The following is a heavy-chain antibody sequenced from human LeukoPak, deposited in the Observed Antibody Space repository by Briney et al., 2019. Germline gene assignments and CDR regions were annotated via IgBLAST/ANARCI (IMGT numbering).Heavy chain of an antibody. CDR3: ARDHWFDP. V-gene: IGHV3-48*04. CDR1: GFPFSSYW. Sequence: QTGGSLRLSCVASGFPFSSYWMTWVRQAPGKGLEWVSAISGSGGSTYYADSVKGRFTISRDNAKNSLYLQMNSLRAEDTAVYYCARDHWFDPWGQGTLVTVSS. CDR2: ISGSGGST. J-gene: IGHJ5*02.